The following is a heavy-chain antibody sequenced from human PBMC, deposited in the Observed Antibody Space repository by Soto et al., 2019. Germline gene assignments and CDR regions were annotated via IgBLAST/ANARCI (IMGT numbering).Heavy chain of an antibody. CDR2: TDYSGNT. D-gene: IGHD6-19*01. CDR1: SDSISSYY. CDR3: ARAVGDPLYYLDY. V-gene: IGHV4-59*08. J-gene: IGHJ4*02. Sequence: QVQLQESGPGLVRPSETLSLTCTVSSDSISSYYWIWIRQYPGKGLEWIGYTDYSGNTTYNPSLKSRVTISGDTSTNQFSLRLSSVTAANTAVYYCARAVGDPLYYLDYWGQGTLVTVSS.